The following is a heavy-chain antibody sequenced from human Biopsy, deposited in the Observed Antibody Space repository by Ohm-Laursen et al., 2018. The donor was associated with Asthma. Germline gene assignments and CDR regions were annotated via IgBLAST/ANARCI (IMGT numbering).Heavy chain of an antibody. CDR3: AKDVFPGWELRRGSDY. D-gene: IGHD1-26*01. Sequence: SLRLSCAASGFTFSNYGMHWVRQAPGKGLDWVAVVSFDGSNKNYTDSVKGRFTISRDNSRNTLHLQMNSLRAEDTAVYYCAKDVFPGWELRRGSDYWGQGTLVTVSS. J-gene: IGHJ4*02. V-gene: IGHV3-30*18. CDR2: VSFDGSNK. CDR1: GFTFSNYG.